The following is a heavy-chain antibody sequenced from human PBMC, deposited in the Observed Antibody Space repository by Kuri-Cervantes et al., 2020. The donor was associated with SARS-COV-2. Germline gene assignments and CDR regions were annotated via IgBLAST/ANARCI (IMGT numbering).Heavy chain of an antibody. V-gene: IGHV4-34*01. J-gene: IGHJ3*02. CDR1: GGSFSGYY. D-gene: IGHD1-26*01. CDR2: VYYNGDT. Sequence: SETLSLTCAVYGGSFSGYYWSWIRQPPGKGLEWLGSVYYNGDTYYNPSLKSRLTVSIVAAKRQFSLRLTSVTAADTAVYLCARPERQGEDAFDIWGQGKMVTVSS. CDR3: ARPERQGEDAFDI.